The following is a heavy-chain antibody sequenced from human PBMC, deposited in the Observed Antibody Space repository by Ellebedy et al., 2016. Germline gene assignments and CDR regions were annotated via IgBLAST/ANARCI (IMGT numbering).Heavy chain of an antibody. D-gene: IGHD2-2*01. CDR1: GYTFTAYY. CDR3: ARVGNPNVSQGYSSTWTRNHYYGMDV. J-gene: IGHJ6*02. V-gene: IGHV1-2*02. Sequence: ASVKVSCXASGYTFTAYYMHWVRQAPGQGLEWMGWINPNSGGTNYAQKFQGRVTMTRDTSISTAYMELMRLRSEDTAVYYCARVGNPNVSQGYSSTWTRNHYYGMDVWGQGTTVTVSS. CDR2: INPNSGGT.